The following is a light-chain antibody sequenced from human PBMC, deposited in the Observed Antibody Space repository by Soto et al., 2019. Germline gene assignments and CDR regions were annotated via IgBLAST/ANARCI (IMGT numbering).Light chain of an antibody. CDR3: CSYISSNTPVV. J-gene: IGLJ2*01. CDR1: SSDVGSYNY. CDR2: DVS. V-gene: IGLV2-14*03. Sequence: ALTQPASVSGSPGQSITISCTGTSSDVGSYNYVSWYQQHPGKAPKLMIYDVSYRPSGVSNRFSGSKSGNTASLTISGLQAEDEADYYCCSYISSNTPVVFGGGTKLTVL.